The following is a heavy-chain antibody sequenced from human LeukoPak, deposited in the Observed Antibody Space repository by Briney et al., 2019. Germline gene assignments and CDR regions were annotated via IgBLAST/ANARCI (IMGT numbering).Heavy chain of an antibody. J-gene: IGHJ3*02. CDR1: GFTFSSYG. CDR2: ISGSGGST. V-gene: IGHV3-23*01. Sequence: PGGSLRLSCAASGFTFSSYGMSWVRQAPGKGLEWVSAISGSGGSTYYADSVKGRFTISRDNSKNTLYLQMNSLRAEDTAVYYCAKGLLWFGELLEATSGNDAFDIWGQGTMVTVSS. D-gene: IGHD3-10*01. CDR3: AKGLLWFGELLEATSGNDAFDI.